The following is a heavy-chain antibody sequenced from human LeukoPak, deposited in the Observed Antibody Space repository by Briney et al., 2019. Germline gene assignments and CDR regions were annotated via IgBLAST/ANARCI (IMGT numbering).Heavy chain of an antibody. D-gene: IGHD1-26*01. Sequence: SETLSLTCTVSGGSISSYYWSWIRQPAGKGLEWIGRIYISGSTNYNPSLESRVTISVDTSKNQFSLKLSSVTAADTAVYYCARVIPYSGSYSGYYFDYWGQGTLVTVSS. J-gene: IGHJ4*02. CDR2: IYISGST. CDR3: ARVIPYSGSYSGYYFDY. V-gene: IGHV4-4*07. CDR1: GGSISSYY.